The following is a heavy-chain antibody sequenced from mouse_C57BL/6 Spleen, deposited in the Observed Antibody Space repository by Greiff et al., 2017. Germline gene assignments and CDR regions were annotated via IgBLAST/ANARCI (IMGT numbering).Heavy chain of an antibody. CDR2: IYPGDGDT. Sequence: VKLQESGPELVKPGASVKISCKASGYAFSSSWMNWVKQRPGKGLEWIGRIYPGDGDTNYNGKFKGKATLTADKSYSTAYMQLSSLTSEDSAVYFCARKTGYAMDYWGQGTSVTVSS. CDR1: GYAFSSSW. V-gene: IGHV1-82*01. J-gene: IGHJ4*01. CDR3: ARKTGYAMDY.